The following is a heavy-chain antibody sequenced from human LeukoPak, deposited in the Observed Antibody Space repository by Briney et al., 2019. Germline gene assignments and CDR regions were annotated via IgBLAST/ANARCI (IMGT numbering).Heavy chain of an antibody. D-gene: IGHD4-23*01. CDR2: INHSGST. Sequence: SETLSLTCAVYGGSFSGYYWSWIRQPPGKGLEWIGEINHSGSTNYNPSLKSRVTISVDMSKNQFSLKLSSVTAADTAVYYCARGSTTVVTLFDYWGQGTLVTVSS. CDR3: ARGSTTVVTLFDY. J-gene: IGHJ4*02. CDR1: GGSFSGYY. V-gene: IGHV4-34*01.